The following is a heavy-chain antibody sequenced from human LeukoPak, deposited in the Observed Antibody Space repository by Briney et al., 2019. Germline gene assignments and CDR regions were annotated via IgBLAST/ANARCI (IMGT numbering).Heavy chain of an antibody. D-gene: IGHD3-10*01. V-gene: IGHV3-33*01. CDR2: IWYDGSDK. J-gene: IGHJ4*02. CDR1: GFTFSSYG. Sequence: GGSLRLSCAASGFTFSSYGMHWVRQAPGKGPEWVAVIWYDGSDKYYADSVKGRFTISRDNSKNTLYMQMNSLRADDTAVYYCARGLYYGSGSPIDYWGQGTLVTVPS. CDR3: ARGLYYGSGSPIDY.